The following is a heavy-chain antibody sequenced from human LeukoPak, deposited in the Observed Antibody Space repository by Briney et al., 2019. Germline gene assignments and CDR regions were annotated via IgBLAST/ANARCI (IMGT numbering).Heavy chain of an antibody. Sequence: GGSLRLSCAASGFTLSSYWMHWVRQAPGKGLVWVSRINSDGSSTSYADSVKGRFTISRDNAKNTLYLQMNSLRAEDTAVYYCAKYGSGSYYYYYYYMDVWGKGTTVTISS. J-gene: IGHJ6*03. CDR3: AKYGSGSYYYYYYYMDV. CDR1: GFTLSSYW. D-gene: IGHD3-10*01. V-gene: IGHV3-74*01. CDR2: INSDGSST.